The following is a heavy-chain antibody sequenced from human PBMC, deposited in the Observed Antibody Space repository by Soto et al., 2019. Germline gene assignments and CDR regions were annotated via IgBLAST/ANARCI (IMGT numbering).Heavy chain of an antibody. D-gene: IGHD1-26*01. V-gene: IGHV1-69*01. CDR3: ARDGGRHCGGIDY. CDR1: GGTFSSYS. CDR2: IIPIFGTA. J-gene: IGHJ4*02. Sequence: QVQLVQSGAEVKKPGSSVKVSCKASGGTFSSYSINWVRRAPEQGLEWMGEIIPIFGTANYAQKLQGRVTITADESTSTAYMELSSLISEDTAVYYCARDGGRHCGGIDYWGQGTLVTVSS.